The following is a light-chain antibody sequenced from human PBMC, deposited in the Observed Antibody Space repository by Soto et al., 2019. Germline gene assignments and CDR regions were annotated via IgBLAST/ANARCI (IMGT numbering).Light chain of an antibody. CDR3: QSCDSSLSGSGV. J-gene: IGLJ1*01. CDR2: RNS. V-gene: IGLV1-40*01. CDR1: SSNIGAGYD. Sequence: QSALTQPPSVSGAPGQRVTISCTGSSSNIGAGYDVHWYQQLPGTAPKLLIYRNSNRPSGVPDRFSGSKSGTSASLAITGLQAEDEADYYCQSCDSSLSGSGVFGTGTKLTV.